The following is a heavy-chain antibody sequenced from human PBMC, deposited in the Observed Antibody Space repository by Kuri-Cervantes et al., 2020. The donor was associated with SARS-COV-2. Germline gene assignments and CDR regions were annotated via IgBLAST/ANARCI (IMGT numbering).Heavy chain of an antibody. Sequence: GESLKISCSASGFTFTPYAMHWVRQAPGKGLEYVSAINSYATIIYYADSVKGRFTISRDNSGNTLYLEMRNLRPDDTAVYFCVRGGTSTEDYYYYYGMDVWGQGTMVTVSS. CDR2: INSYATII. CDR1: GFTFTPYA. D-gene: IGHD1-1*01. V-gene: IGHV3-64D*08. J-gene: IGHJ6*02. CDR3: VRGGTSTEDYYYYYGMDV.